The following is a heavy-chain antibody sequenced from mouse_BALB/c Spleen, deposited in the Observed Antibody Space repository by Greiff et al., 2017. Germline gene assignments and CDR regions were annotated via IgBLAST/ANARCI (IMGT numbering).Heavy chain of an antibody. CDR1: GFTFSSYT. Sequence: EVKVEESGGGLVQPGGSLKLSCAASGFTFSSYTMSWVRQTPEKRLEWVAYISNGGGSTYYPDTVKGRFTISRDNAKNTLYLQMSSLKSEDTAMYYCARHEGRSWFAYWGQGTLVTVSA. J-gene: IGHJ3*01. CDR3: ARHEGRSWFAY. V-gene: IGHV5-12-2*01. CDR2: ISNGGGST.